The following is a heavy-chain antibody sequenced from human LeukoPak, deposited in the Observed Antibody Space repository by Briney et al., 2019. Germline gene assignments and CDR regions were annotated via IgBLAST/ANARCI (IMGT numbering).Heavy chain of an antibody. CDR2: ISSSGSTI. CDR1: GFTFSSYE. V-gene: IGHV3-48*03. Sequence: PGGSLRLSCAASGFTFSSYEINWVRQAPGKGLEWVSYISSSGSTIYYADSVKGRFTISRDNAKNSLYLQMNSLRAEDTAVYYCARGILLWFGELSSPHWFDPWGQGTLVTVSS. CDR3: ARGILLWFGELSSPHWFDP. J-gene: IGHJ5*02. D-gene: IGHD3-10*01.